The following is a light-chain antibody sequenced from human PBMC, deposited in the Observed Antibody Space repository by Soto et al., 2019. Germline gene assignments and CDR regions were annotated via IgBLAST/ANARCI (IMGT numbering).Light chain of an antibody. Sequence: QSVLTRPASVSGSPGQSITISCTGTSSDVGAYTYVSWYQQHPGKAPKLMIYDVSNRPSGVSNRFSGSKSGNTAFLIISGLQAADEADYYCTSYTSNSTPYVFGGGTKVTV. CDR3: TSYTSNSTPYV. J-gene: IGLJ1*01. CDR1: SSDVGAYTY. V-gene: IGLV2-14*01. CDR2: DVS.